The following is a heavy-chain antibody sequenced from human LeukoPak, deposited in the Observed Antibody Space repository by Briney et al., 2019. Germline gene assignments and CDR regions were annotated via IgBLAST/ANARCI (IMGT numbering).Heavy chain of an antibody. CDR1: GGSISSYY. CDR2: IYYSGST. J-gene: IGHJ4*02. D-gene: IGHD3-10*01. CDR3: ARRNYYGSGSYGC. V-gene: IGHV4-59*08. Sequence: SETLSLTCTVSGGSISSYYWSWIRQPPGKGLEWIGYIYYSGSTNYNPSLKSRVTISVDTSKNQFSLKLSSVTAADTAVYYCARRNYYGSGSYGCWGQGTLVTVSS.